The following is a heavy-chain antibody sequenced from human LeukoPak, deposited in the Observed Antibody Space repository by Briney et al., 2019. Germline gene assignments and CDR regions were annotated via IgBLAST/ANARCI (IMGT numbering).Heavy chain of an antibody. Sequence: PGGSLRLSCAASEFTFSSYAMSWVRQSPGKGVEWVSGISIGGGSTLYADSVKGRFTISRDNSKNTLYLQMNSLRAEDTAVYYCAKDLTIFGVVIAPLDYWGQGTLVTVSS. CDR2: ISIGGGST. CDR3: AKDLTIFGVVIAPLDY. D-gene: IGHD3-3*01. V-gene: IGHV3-23*01. J-gene: IGHJ4*02. CDR1: EFTFSSYA.